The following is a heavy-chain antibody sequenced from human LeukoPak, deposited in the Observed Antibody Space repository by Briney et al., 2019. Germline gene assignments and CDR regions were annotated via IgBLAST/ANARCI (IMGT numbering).Heavy chain of an antibody. D-gene: IGHD4-23*01. V-gene: IGHV3-23*01. CDR1: GFTFSSYA. Sequence: PGGSLRLSCAASGFTFSSYAMSWVRQAPGKGLEWVSALSDSGGSTYYADSVKGRFTISRDNSKNTLYLQMSSLRAEDTAIYYCAKSASYGGKSAALFWGQGTLVTVSS. CDR2: LSDSGGST. J-gene: IGHJ1*01. CDR3: AKSASYGGKSAALF.